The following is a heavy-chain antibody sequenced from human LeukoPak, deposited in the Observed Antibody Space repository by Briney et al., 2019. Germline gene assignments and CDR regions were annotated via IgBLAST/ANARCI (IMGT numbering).Heavy chain of an antibody. J-gene: IGHJ3*02. CDR1: GGSISSYY. D-gene: IGHD3-16*01. Sequence: SETLSLTCTVSGGSISSYYWSWIRQPPGKGLEWIGYIYYSGSTNYNPSLKSRVTISVDTSKNQFSLKLSSVTAADTAVYYCARDIGEIWGYAFDIWGQGTMVTVSS. CDR3: ARDIGEIWGYAFDI. CDR2: IYYSGST. V-gene: IGHV4-59*01.